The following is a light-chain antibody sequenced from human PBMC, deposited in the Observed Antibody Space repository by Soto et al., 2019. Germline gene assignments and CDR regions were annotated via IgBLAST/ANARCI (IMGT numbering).Light chain of an antibody. CDR1: QSVSTW. V-gene: IGKV1-5*01. J-gene: IGKJ1*01. CDR2: DAS. Sequence: DIRLTQSPSTLSASVGDRVTITCRASQSVSTWLAWYQQKPGTAPKLLIYDASDLASGVPSRFSGSGSGTEFTLSISSLQPEDLATYYCQLYKTNLGTFGHGTKVEI. CDR3: QLYKTNLGT.